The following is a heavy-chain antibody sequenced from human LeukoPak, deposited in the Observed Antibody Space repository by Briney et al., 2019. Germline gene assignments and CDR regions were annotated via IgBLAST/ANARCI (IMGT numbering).Heavy chain of an antibody. CDR3: AREYSSGLSWFDP. V-gene: IGHV4-61*01. Sequence: PSETLSLTCTVSGASVNSGSSYWSWIRQPPGKGPEWIGNIYYNGSTNYNPSLKSRVTISVDTSKNQFSLKLSSVTAADTAVYFCAREYSSGLSWFDPWGQGTLVTVSS. CDR1: GASVNSGSSY. J-gene: IGHJ5*02. D-gene: IGHD6-19*01. CDR2: IYYNGST.